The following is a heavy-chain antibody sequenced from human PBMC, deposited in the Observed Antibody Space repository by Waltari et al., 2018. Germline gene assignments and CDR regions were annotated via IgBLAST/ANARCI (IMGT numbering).Heavy chain of an antibody. J-gene: IGHJ3*02. CDR3: ARDYHPQGWSGSHAFDI. CDR2: IYYSGST. Sequence: QVQLQESGPGLVKPSETLSLTCTVSGGSISSHYWSWIRQPPGKGLEWIGYIYYSGSTNYNPSLKRRVTISVDTSKNQFSLKLSSVTAADTAVYYCARDYHPQGWSGSHAFDIWGQGTMVTVSS. V-gene: IGHV4-59*11. D-gene: IGHD3-3*01. CDR1: GGSISSHY.